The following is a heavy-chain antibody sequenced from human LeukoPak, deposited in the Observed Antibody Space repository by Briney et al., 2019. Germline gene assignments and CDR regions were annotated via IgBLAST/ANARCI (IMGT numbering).Heavy chain of an antibody. CDR2: ISGSGGST. CDR3: AKEDRYFVENDYYYYGMDV. Sequence: PGGSLRLSCAASGFTFSSYAMSWVRQAPGKGPEWVSAISGSGGSTYYADSVKGRFTISRDNSKNTLYLQMNSLRAEDTAVYYCAKEDRYFVENDYYYYGMDVWGQGTTVTVSS. D-gene: IGHD3-9*01. J-gene: IGHJ6*02. V-gene: IGHV3-23*01. CDR1: GFTFSSYA.